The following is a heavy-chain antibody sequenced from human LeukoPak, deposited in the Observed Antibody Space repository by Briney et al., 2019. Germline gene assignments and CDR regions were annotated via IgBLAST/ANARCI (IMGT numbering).Heavy chain of an antibody. CDR3: ARDREYSSEY. V-gene: IGHV3-48*03. J-gene: IGHJ4*02. D-gene: IGHD6-13*01. Sequence: GGSLRLSCAASGFTFSSYEMNWVRQAPGKGLEWVSYISSSGSTIYYADSVKGRFTISRDNAKNSLYLQMNSLRAEDTAVYYCARDREYSSEYWGQGTLVTVSS. CDR1: GFTFSSYE. CDR2: ISSSGSTI.